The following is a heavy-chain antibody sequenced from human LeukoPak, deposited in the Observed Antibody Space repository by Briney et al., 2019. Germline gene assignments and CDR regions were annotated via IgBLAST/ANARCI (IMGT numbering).Heavy chain of an antibody. V-gene: IGHV3-48*04. J-gene: IGHJ4*02. CDR2: ISSSGSTI. Sequence: GGSLRLSCAASGFTFSSYAMNWIRQAPGKGLEWVSYISSSGSTIYYADSVKGRFTISRDNAKNSLYLQMNSLRAEDTAVYYCARVYYDSSGFYAQHVDYWGQGTLVTVSS. D-gene: IGHD3-22*01. CDR3: ARVYYDSSGFYAQHVDY. CDR1: GFTFSSYA.